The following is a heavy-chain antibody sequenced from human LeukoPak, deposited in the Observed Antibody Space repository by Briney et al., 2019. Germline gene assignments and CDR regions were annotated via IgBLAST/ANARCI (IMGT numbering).Heavy chain of an antibody. V-gene: IGHV4-59*01. J-gene: IGHJ4*02. D-gene: IGHD3-10*01. CDR2: IYYSGST. Sequence: SETLSLTCTVSGGSISSYYWSWIRQPPGKGLEWIGYIYYSGSTNYNPSLKSRVTISVDTSKNQFSLKLSSVTAADTAVYYCARVKVYYGSGSTIDYWGQGTLVTVSS. CDR1: GGSISSYY. CDR3: ARVKVYYGSGSTIDY.